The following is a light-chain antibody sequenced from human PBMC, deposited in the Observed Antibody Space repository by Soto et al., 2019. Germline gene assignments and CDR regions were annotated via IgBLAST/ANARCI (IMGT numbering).Light chain of an antibody. V-gene: IGLV1-40*01. CDR2: AND. CDR1: SSNIGARYD. J-gene: IGLJ7*01. Sequence: QSALTQPPSVSGAPGQKVTISCTGSSSNIGARYDVHWYQQLPGAAPRLLIYANDNRPSGVPDRFSGSKSGTSASLAITGLQAEDEADYYCQSYDSSLSGFAVFGGGTQLTVL. CDR3: QSYDSSLSGFAV.